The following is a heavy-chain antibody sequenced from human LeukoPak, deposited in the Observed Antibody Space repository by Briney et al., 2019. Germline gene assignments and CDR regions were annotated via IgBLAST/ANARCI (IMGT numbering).Heavy chain of an antibody. CDR3: AKDRRRYRDAFDI. CDR1: GFTFSSYS. D-gene: IGHD1-1*01. J-gene: IGHJ3*02. V-gene: IGHV3-23*01. CDR2: ISGSGGST. Sequence: PGGSLRLSCAASGFTFSSYSMNWVRQAPGKGLEWVSAISGSGGSTYYADSVKGRFTISRDNSKNTLYLQMNSLRAEDTAVYYCAKDRRRYRDAFDIWGQGTMVTVSS.